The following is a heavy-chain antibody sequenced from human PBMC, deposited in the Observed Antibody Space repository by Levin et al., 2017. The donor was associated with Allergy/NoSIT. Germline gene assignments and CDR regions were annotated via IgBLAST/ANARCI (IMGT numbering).Heavy chain of an antibody. CDR1: GFSFGGYA. CDR3: ARTGVGYSNGNGLDY. D-gene: IGHD5-18*01. Sequence: GGSLRLSCAASGFSFGGYAMNWVRQAPGKGLESVAVISHDENGKYYAGSVKGRFTISRDNSKYTVELQMNSLKAEDTALYYCARTGVGYSNGNGLDYWGQGTLVTVSS. V-gene: IGHV3-30-3*01. J-gene: IGHJ4*02. CDR2: ISHDENGK.